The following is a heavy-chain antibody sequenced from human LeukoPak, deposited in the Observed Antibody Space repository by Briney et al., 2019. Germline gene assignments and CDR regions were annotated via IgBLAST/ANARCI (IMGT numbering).Heavy chain of an antibody. CDR2: IYYSGTT. CDR3: ASLLSIADAFDI. Sequence: SSETLSLTCTVSGGSISSSSYYWGWIRQPPGKGLEWIGSIYYSGTTYYHPLHKRLVTISVATSKNQFSLKLSSVTAAATAIYYCASLLSIADAFDIWGQGTMVTVSS. V-gene: IGHV4-39*01. J-gene: IGHJ3*02. CDR1: GGSISSSSYY. D-gene: IGHD2/OR15-2a*01.